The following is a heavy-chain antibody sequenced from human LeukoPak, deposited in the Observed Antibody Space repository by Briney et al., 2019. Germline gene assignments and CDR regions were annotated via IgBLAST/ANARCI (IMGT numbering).Heavy chain of an antibody. CDR3: ARGPTRYSSSWYPHLYFDY. CDR1: GGSFSGYY. J-gene: IGHJ4*02. Sequence: SETLSLTCAVYGGSFSGYYWSWIRQLPGKGLEWIGEINHSGSTNYNPSLKSRVTISVDTSKNQFSLKLSSVTAADTAVYYCARGPTRYSSSWYPHLYFDYWGQGTLVTVSS. V-gene: IGHV4-34*01. D-gene: IGHD6-13*01. CDR2: INHSGST.